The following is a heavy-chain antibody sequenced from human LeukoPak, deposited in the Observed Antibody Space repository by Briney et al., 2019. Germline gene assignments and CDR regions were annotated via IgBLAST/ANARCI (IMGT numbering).Heavy chain of an antibody. Sequence: SETLSLTCTVSGGSISSYYWSWIRQPAGKGLEWIGRIYTSGTTNYNPSLKSRVTMSVDTSKNQFSLKLSSVTAADTAVYYCARGVEAVAGMWWFDPWGQGTLVTVSS. CDR2: IYTSGTT. D-gene: IGHD6-19*01. V-gene: IGHV4-4*07. CDR3: ARGVEAVAGMWWFDP. CDR1: GGSISSYY. J-gene: IGHJ5*02.